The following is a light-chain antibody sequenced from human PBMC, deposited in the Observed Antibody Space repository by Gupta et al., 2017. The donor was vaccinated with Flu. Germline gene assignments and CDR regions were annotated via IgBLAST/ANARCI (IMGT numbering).Light chain of an antibody. J-gene: IGKJ3*01. V-gene: IGKV3-11*01. Sequence: SLSPGERATLSCRASQSVSSYLAWYQQKPGQAPRLLIYDASNRATGIPARFSGSGSGTDFTLTISSLEPEDFAVYYCQQPFAFGPGTKVDIK. CDR1: QSVSSY. CDR3: QQPFA. CDR2: DAS.